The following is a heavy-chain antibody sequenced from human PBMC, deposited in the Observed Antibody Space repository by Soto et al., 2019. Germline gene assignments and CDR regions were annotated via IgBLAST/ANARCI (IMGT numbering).Heavy chain of an antibody. V-gene: IGHV5-51*01. D-gene: IGHD3-10*01. CDR1: GYSFTSYW. CDR3: RLAMVPDYYGSGSYYRGPYYYGMDV. J-gene: IGHJ6*02. CDR2: IYPGDSDT. Sequence: GESLKISCNGSGYSFTSYWIGLVLQMPGKGLDWMWIIYPGDSDTRYSPSFQGQVTISADKSISTAYLQWSSLKASDTAMYYCRLAMVPDYYGSGSYYRGPYYYGMDVWGQGTTVTVSS.